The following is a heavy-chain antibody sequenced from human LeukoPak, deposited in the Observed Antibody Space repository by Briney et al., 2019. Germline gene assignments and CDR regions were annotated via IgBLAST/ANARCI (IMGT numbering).Heavy chain of an antibody. CDR2: IKQDGSEK. V-gene: IGHV3-7*01. CDR1: GFIFSSYW. Sequence: GGSLRLSCAASGFIFSSYWMSWVRQAPGKGLEWVANIKQDGSEKYYGDSVKGRFTISRDNAKNSLYLQMNSLRAEDTAVYYCARDLLWGQGTLVTVSS. J-gene: IGHJ4*02. CDR3: ARDLL. D-gene: IGHD2/OR15-2a*01.